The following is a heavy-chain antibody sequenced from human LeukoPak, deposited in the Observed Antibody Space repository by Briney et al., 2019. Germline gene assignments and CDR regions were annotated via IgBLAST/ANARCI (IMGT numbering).Heavy chain of an antibody. CDR2: ISSSSSYI. CDR1: GFTFGTYS. J-gene: IGHJ5*02. CDR3: ARTPMVAGTVVPNWFDP. V-gene: IGHV3-21*01. D-gene: IGHD6-19*01. Sequence: GGSLRLSCAASGFTFGTYSMNWVRQAPGKGLEWVSSISSSSSYIYYADSVKGRFTISRDNAKNSLYLQMNSLRAEDTAVYYCARTPMVAGTVVPNWFDPWGQGTLVTVSS.